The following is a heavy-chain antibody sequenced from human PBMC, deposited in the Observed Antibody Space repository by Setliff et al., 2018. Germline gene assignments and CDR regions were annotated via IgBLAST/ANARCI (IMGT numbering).Heavy chain of an antibody. CDR2: IYYRGDT. V-gene: IGHV4-39*01. CDR1: GASLSSGTYY. D-gene: IGHD1-1*01. Sequence: PSETLSLTCTVSGASLSSGTYYWGWIRQPPGQGLEWIGRIYYRGDTYYNASLKGRLTIAVDTAQNQFSLRLTSVTAADTAVYYCARTGTSSYFGYWGQGALVTVSS. J-gene: IGHJ4*01. CDR3: ARTGTSSYFGY.